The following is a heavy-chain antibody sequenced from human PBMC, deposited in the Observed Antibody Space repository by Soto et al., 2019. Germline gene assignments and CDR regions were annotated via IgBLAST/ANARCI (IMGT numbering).Heavy chain of an antibody. Sequence: ASVKVSCKASGYTFTSYDINWVRQATGQGLEWMGWMNPNSGNTGYAQKFQGRVTMTRNTSISTAYMELSSLRSEDTAVYYCAVVPAAKQPYYYYYMDVWGKGTTVTVSS. V-gene: IGHV1-8*01. J-gene: IGHJ6*03. CDR1: GYTFTSYD. CDR2: MNPNSGNT. D-gene: IGHD2-2*01. CDR3: AVVPAAKQPYYYYYMDV.